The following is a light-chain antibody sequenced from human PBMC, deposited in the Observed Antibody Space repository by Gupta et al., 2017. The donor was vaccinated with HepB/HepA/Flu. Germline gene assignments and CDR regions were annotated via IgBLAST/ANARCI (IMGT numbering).Light chain of an antibody. Sequence: DIVLTQSPGTLSLSPGERATLSCRASQSVRSSYLAWYQQKPGQAPRLLIDGASSRATDIPERFSGSGSGTDFTLTISGLEPEDSAVYYCQQYGNSPWTFGQGTKVEIK. V-gene: IGKV3-20*01. CDR3: QQYGNSPWT. CDR2: GAS. CDR1: QSVRSSY. J-gene: IGKJ1*01.